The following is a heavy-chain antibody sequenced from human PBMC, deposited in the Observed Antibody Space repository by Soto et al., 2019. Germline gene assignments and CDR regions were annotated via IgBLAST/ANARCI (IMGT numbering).Heavy chain of an antibody. V-gene: IGHV3-30-3*02. Sequence: QVQLVESGGGVVQPGRSLRLSCAASGFTFSSYAMHWVRQAPGKGLEWVAVISYDGSNKYYADSVKGRFTISRDNSKNTLYLQMNSLRAEDTAVYYCAKSFGVPTFDYWGQGTLVTVSS. D-gene: IGHD3-3*01. CDR1: GFTFSSYA. J-gene: IGHJ4*02. CDR3: AKSFGVPTFDY. CDR2: ISYDGSNK.